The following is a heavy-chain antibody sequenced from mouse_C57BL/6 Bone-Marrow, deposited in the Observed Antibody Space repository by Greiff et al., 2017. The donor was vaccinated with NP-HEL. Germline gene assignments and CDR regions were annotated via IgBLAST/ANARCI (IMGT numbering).Heavy chain of an antibody. CDR3: AREEDGYPWFAY. J-gene: IGHJ3*01. CDR2: IDPSDSYT. CDR1: GYTFTSYW. D-gene: IGHD2-3*01. V-gene: IGHV1-59*01. Sequence: QVQLQQPGAELVWPGTSVELSCKASGYTFTSYWMHWVKQRPGQGLEWIGVIDPSDSYTNYNQKFKGKATLTVDTSSSTAYMQLSSLTSEDSAVYYCAREEDGYPWFAYWGQGTLVTVSA.